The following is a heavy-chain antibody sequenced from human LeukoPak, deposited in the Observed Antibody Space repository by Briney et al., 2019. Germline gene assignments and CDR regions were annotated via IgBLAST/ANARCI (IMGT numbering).Heavy chain of an antibody. J-gene: IGHJ2*01. D-gene: IGHD2-21*02. Sequence: SQTLSLTCTVSGGSISSGGYSWSWIRQPPGKGLEWIGYIYHSGSTYYNPSLKSRVTISVDRSKNQFSLKLSSVTAADTAVYYCARASLAYCGGDCYYYWYFDLWGRGTLVTVSS. CDR2: IYHSGST. V-gene: IGHV4-30-2*01. CDR1: GGSISSGGYS. CDR3: ARASLAYCGGDCYYYWYFDL.